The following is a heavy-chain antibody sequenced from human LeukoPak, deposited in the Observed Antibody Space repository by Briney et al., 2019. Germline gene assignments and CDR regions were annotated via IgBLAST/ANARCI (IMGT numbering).Heavy chain of an antibody. V-gene: IGHV3-23*01. Sequence: GGSLRLSCAASGFTFSDSAMDWVRQAPGKGLEWVSLINHSGANTFYADSVKGRFTVSRDNSKNTMYLQMNSLRAEDTAVYYCAKDIEASIWGQGTLVTVSS. CDR2: INHSGANT. CDR1: GFTFSDSA. CDR3: AKDIEASI. J-gene: IGHJ4*02. D-gene: IGHD2-15*01.